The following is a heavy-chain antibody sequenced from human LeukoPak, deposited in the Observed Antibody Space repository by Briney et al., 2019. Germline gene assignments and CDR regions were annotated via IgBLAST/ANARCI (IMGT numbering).Heavy chain of an antibody. J-gene: IGHJ6*02. Sequence: SETLSLTCTVSGASIRSGDYYWSWIRQPPGKGLEWIGYIYDSGSTYYNPSLKSGITISVDTSENRFSLKLSSVTATDTAVYYCATELLWFGASRGGGMDVWGQGTTVTVSS. V-gene: IGHV4-30-4*01. D-gene: IGHD3-10*01. CDR3: ATELLWFGASRGGGMDV. CDR1: GASIRSGDYY. CDR2: IYDSGST.